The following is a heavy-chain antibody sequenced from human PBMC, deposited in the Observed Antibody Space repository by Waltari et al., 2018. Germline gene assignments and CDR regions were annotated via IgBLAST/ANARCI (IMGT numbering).Heavy chain of an antibody. CDR2: IGPILVLT. Sequence: QVQLVQSGAEVKKPGSSVKVSCKASGGTFSSSTVTWVRQAPGQGLDWMGRIGPILVLTDDAQSFQGRVTISADESTSTVYMELRSLTFEDSAVYYCATSQSGTYYDAIVVWGQGTKVT. CDR3: ATSQSGTYYDAIVV. CDR1: GGTFSSST. J-gene: IGHJ3*01. V-gene: IGHV1-69*02. D-gene: IGHD1-26*01.